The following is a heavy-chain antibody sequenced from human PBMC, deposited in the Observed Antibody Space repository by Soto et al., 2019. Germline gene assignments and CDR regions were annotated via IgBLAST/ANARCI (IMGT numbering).Heavy chain of an antibody. V-gene: IGHV4-59*11. J-gene: IGHJ4*02. CDR3: ARGLSWSPYFES. CDR2: LYYIGTT. D-gene: IGHD3-3*01. Sequence: QVQLQESGPGLVKPSETLSLTCTVSGASISTQSWDWIRQAPGKGLEWIGYLYYIGTTNYNPSLNSRVTISADTSKNQVCLTLTSVTAADTAVYFCARGLSWSPYFESWGQGVLVTVAS. CDR1: GASISTQS.